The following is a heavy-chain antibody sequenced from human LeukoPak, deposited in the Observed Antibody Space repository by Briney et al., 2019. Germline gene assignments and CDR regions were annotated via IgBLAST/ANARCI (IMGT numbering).Heavy chain of an antibody. Sequence: GGSLRLSCAASGFTFSSYWMSWVRQAPGKGLEWVANIKQDGSEKYYVDSVKGRFTISRDNAKNSLYLQMNSLRAEDTAVYYCAKGSLGDNFGSGSYYDNWFDLWGQGTLVTVSS. V-gene: IGHV3-7*01. CDR1: GFTFSSYW. J-gene: IGHJ5*02. CDR3: AKGSLGDNFGSGSYYDNWFDL. D-gene: IGHD3-10*01. CDR2: IKQDGSEK.